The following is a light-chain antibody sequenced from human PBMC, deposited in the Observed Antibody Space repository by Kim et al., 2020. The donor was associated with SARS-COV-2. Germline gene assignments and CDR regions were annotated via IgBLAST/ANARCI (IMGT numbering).Light chain of an antibody. V-gene: IGKV1-39*01. Sequence: SAAVGDRVAITCRASESIAHFLNWYQQKPGKAPKLLISRASSLQSGVPSRFTGSGSGTDFTITISDLQPEDFAIYYCPQTYDAPSPFGPGTKLEI. CDR3: PQTYDAPSP. CDR2: RAS. CDR1: ESIAHF. J-gene: IGKJ2*01.